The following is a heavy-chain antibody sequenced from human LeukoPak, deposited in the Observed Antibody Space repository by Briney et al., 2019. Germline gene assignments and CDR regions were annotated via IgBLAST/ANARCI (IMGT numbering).Heavy chain of an antibody. Sequence: NPSETLSLTCTVSGGSISSSSYYWGWIRQPPGKGLEWIGSIYYSGSTYYNPSLKSRVTISVDTSKNQFSLKLSSVTAADTAVYYCARDGGIAARYPFGYWGQGTLVTVSS. V-gene: IGHV4-39*07. CDR2: IYYSGST. J-gene: IGHJ4*02. D-gene: IGHD6-6*01. CDR1: GGSISSSSYY. CDR3: ARDGGIAARYPFGY.